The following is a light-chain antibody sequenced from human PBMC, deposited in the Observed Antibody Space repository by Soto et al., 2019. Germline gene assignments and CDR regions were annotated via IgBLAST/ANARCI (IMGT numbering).Light chain of an antibody. CDR2: DAS. CDR1: QSVSKY. V-gene: IGKV3-11*01. J-gene: IGKJ5*01. Sequence: EIVLTQSPATLSLSPGERVTLSCRTSQSVSKYFAWYQQKHGRAPRLLIYDASSRATGIPARFIGSGSGTDFTLTISSLEPEDFAIYYWQQRSNWPITFGQGTRLEIK. CDR3: QQRSNWPIT.